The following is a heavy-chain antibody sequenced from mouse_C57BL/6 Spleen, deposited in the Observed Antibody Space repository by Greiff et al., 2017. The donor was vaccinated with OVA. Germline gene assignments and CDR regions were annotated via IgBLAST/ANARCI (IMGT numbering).Heavy chain of an antibody. Sequence: QVQLQQSGPELVKPGASVKISCKASGYAFSSSWMNWVKQRPGTGLEWIGRIYPGDGDTNYNGKFKGKATLTADKSSSTAYMQLSSLTSEDSAVYFCARKGNFDGYFDVWGTGTTVTVSS. CDR1: GYAFSSSW. CDR2: IYPGDGDT. J-gene: IGHJ1*03. CDR3: ARKGNFDGYFDV. V-gene: IGHV1-82*01.